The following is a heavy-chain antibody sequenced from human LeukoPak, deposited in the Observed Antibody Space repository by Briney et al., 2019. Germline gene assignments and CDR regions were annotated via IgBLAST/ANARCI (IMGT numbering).Heavy chain of an antibody. CDR3: ARKDYYDSNGLDY. D-gene: IGHD3-22*01. Sequence: SQTLSLTCTVSGASISSGDYYWSWIRQPPGKGLEWIGYIYYSGSTYYNPSLKSRFTISIDTSKNQFSLELGSVTAADTAVYYCARKDYYDSNGLDYWGQGSLVTVSS. V-gene: IGHV4-30-4*01. J-gene: IGHJ4*02. CDR2: IYYSGST. CDR1: GASISSGDYY.